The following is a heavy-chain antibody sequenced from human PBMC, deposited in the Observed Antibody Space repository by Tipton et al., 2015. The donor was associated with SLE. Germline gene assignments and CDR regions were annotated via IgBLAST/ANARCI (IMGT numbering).Heavy chain of an antibody. D-gene: IGHD3-22*01. J-gene: IGHJ4*02. CDR1: GGSISSDGYY. CDR3: ARGYYYDSSGYYHYFDY. CDR2: INHSGST. V-gene: IGHV4-34*01. Sequence: TLSLTCTVSGGSISSDGYYWSWIRQPPGKGLEWIGEINHSGSTNYNPSPKSRVTISVDTSKNQFSLKLSSVTAADTAVYYCARGYYYDSSGYYHYFDYWGQGTLVTVSS.